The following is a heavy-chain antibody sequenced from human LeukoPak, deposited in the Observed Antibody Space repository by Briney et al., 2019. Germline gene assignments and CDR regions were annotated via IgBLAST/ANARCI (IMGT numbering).Heavy chain of an antibody. CDR3: ARLGYYDSSVYP. Sequence: SETLSLTCTVSGGSISSYYWSWIRQPPGKGLEWIGYIYYSGSTNYNPSLKSRVTISVDTSKNQFSLKLSSVTAADTAVYYCARLGYYDSSVYPWGQGTLVTVSS. CDR1: GGSISSYY. D-gene: IGHD3-22*01. J-gene: IGHJ4*02. V-gene: IGHV4-59*08. CDR2: IYYSGST.